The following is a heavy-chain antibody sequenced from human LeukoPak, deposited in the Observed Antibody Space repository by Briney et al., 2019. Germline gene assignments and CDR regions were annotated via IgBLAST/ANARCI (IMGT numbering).Heavy chain of an antibody. V-gene: IGHV4-4*09. D-gene: IGHD3-22*01. CDR1: GASISSYY. CDR2: IFPSGSI. Sequence: PSETLSLTCTVSGASISSYYWSWFRRPPGKGLERIAYIFPSGSINFNPSLKSRVSISVDGSKNNFSLDLSSVTAADTAVYYCARRRDETATAAGYYHMDVWGKGTTVTVSS. CDR3: ARRRDETATAAGYYHMDV. J-gene: IGHJ6*03.